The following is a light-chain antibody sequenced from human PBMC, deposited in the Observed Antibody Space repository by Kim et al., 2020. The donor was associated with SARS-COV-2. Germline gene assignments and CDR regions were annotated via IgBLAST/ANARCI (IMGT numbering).Light chain of an antibody. J-gene: IGKJ1*01. CDR3: QQYNNWPTWT. Sequence: IELTQSPATLSVSPGERATLSCRASQFVPSTLAWYQQRPGQAPRLLIYGATVSAADVPARFSGSGSGTEFTLTISSLQSEDFAVYYCQQYNNWPTWTFGQGTKVDIK. CDR1: QFVPST. CDR2: GAT. V-gene: IGKV3-15*01.